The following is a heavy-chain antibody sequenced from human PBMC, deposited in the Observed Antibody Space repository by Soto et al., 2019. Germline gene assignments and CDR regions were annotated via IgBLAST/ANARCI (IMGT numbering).Heavy chain of an antibody. V-gene: IGHV3-33*01. Sequence: QVQLVESGGGVVQPGRSLRLSCAASGFTLSGYGMHWVRQAPGKGLEWVAVLWHDGVNQNYADSVKGRFAISRDNSKNTLSLQMNSLGAEDTAVYYCARDRDYSGMDVWGQGTTVIVSS. J-gene: IGHJ6*02. CDR2: LWHDGVNQ. CDR1: GFTLSGYG. CDR3: ARDRDYSGMDV. D-gene: IGHD3-10*01.